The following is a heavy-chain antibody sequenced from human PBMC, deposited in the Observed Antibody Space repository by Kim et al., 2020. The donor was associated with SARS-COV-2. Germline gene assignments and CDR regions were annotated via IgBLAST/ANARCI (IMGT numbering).Heavy chain of an antibody. J-gene: IGHJ6*03. D-gene: IGHD5-12*01. CDR1: GGSFSGYY. CDR2: INHSGNT. V-gene: IGHV4-34*01. Sequence: SETLSLTCAVYGGSFSGYYWSWIRQPPGKGLEWIGEINHSGNTNYNPSLKSRVTISVDTSKNQFSLKLSSVTAADTAVYYCARGTRLWLSRHYSYYMDVWGKGTTVTVSS. CDR3: ARGTRLWLSRHYSYYMDV.